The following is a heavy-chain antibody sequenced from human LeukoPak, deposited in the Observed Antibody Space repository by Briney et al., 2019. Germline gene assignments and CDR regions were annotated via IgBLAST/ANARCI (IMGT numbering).Heavy chain of an antibody. CDR2: INTNSGGT. CDR3: ARPMREDGYNFQYFQH. CDR1: GYTFTGDY. Sequence: AALWVSCKPSGYTFTGDYMHCVREGPGQGREWMGRINTNSGGTNYGQNFKGRVTMNRATSINTAYMELGRLRSDDTAVYYCARPMREDGYNFQYFQHWGQGTMVTVSS. D-gene: IGHD5-24*01. J-gene: IGHJ1*01. V-gene: IGHV1-2*06.